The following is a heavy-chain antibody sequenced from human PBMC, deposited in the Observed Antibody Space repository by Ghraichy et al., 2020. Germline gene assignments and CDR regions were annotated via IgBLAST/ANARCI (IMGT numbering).Heavy chain of an antibody. V-gene: IGHV4-39*01. CDR3: ARMEAHYFDY. CDR2: IYYSGST. D-gene: IGHD1-1*01. Sequence: ESLNITCTVSGGSISSSSYYWGWIRQPPGKGLEWIGSIYYSGSTYYNPSLKSRVTISVDTSKNQFSLKLSSVTAADTAVYYCARMEAHYFDYWGQGTLVTVSS. J-gene: IGHJ4*02. CDR1: GGSISSSSYY.